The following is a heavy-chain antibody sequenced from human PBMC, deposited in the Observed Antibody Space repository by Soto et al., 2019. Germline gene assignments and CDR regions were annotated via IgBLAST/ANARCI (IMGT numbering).Heavy chain of an antibody. V-gene: IGHV3-23*01. CDR2: ISGSGGST. CDR3: AKSGLCSTSCYFIYYYYMDV. Sequence: GGSLRLSCAASGFTFSSYAMSWVRQAPGKGLEWVSAISGSGGSTYYADSVKGRFTISRDNSKNTLYLQMNSLRAEDTAVYYCAKSGLCSTSCYFIYYYYMDVWGKGTTVTVSS. CDR1: GFTFSSYA. D-gene: IGHD2-2*01. J-gene: IGHJ6*03.